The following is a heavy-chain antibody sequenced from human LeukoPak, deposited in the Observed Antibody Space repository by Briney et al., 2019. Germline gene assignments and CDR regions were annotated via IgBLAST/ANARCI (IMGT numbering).Heavy chain of an antibody. J-gene: IGHJ6*02. D-gene: IGHD6-13*01. CDR3: AKDQGIAAAGSGLDYYYYYGMDV. V-gene: IGHV3-23*01. CDR2: ISGSGGST. Sequence: GGSLRLSCAASGFTFSSYAMSWVRQAPGKGLERVSAISGSGGSTYYADSVKGRFTISRDNSKNTLYLQMNSLRAEDTAVYYCAKDQGIAAAGSGLDYYYYYGMDVWGQGTTVTVSS. CDR1: GFTFSSYA.